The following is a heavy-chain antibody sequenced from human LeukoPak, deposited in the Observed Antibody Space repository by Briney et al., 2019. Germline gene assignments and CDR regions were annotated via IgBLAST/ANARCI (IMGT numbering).Heavy chain of an antibody. Sequence: SETLSLTCTVSGGSISNYYWSWIWQPPGKGLEWIGYIHSSRGTNYNPSLKSRVTISPDTSRNQFSLKLSSVTAADTAVYYCARDDGEGIDYWGQGTLVTVSS. CDR2: IHSSRGT. J-gene: IGHJ4*02. V-gene: IGHV4-59*12. D-gene: IGHD3-10*01. CDR3: ARDDGEGIDY. CDR1: GGSISNYY.